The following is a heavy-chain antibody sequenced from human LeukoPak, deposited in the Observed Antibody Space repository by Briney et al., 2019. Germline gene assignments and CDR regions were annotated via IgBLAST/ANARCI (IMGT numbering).Heavy chain of an antibody. J-gene: IGHJ4*02. Sequence: WETLSLTCTVSGGSIGSSSYYWGWIRQPPGKGLEWIGGIHYSGSTYFNPSLKSRVTIFVDTSKNQFSLKLSSVTAADTAVYYCARGLDSYDSSGQFVYWGQGTLVTVSS. CDR1: GGSIGSSSYY. CDR3: ARGLDSYDSSGQFVY. V-gene: IGHV4-39*01. CDR2: IHYSGST. D-gene: IGHD3-22*01.